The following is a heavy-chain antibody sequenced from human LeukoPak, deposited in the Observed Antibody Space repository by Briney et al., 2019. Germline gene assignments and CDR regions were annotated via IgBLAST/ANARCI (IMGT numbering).Heavy chain of an antibody. CDR3: ARVPSIAAHFDY. Sequence: SETVSLTCTVSGGSLSSYYWSWIRQPPGKGPEWIGYIYYSGSTNYNPSLKSRVTISVDTSKNQFSLKLSSVTAADTAVYYCARVPSIAAHFDYWGQGTLVTVSS. D-gene: IGHD6-6*01. CDR2: IYYSGST. V-gene: IGHV4-59*01. CDR1: GGSLSSYY. J-gene: IGHJ4*02.